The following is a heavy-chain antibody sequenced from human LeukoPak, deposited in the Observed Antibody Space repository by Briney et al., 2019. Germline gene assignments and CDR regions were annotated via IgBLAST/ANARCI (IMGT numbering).Heavy chain of an antibody. CDR2: ISGSGGST. J-gene: IGHJ4*02. Sequence: GGSLRLSCAASGFTFSSYAMSWVRQAPGKGLEWVSAISGSGGSTYYADSVKGRFTISRDNSKNTLYLQMNSLRAEDTAVYYCAKGSGSYYGRPPFDYWGQGTLVTVSS. D-gene: IGHD1-26*01. CDR1: GFTFSSYA. V-gene: IGHV3-23*01. CDR3: AKGSGSYYGRPPFDY.